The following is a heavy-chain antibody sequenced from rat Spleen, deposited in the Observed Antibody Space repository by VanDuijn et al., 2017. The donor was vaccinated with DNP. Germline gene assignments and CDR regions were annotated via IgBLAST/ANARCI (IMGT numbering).Heavy chain of an antibody. CDR2: ISNGGGNT. CDR3: ARQGTFDY. V-gene: IGHV5-25*01. Sequence: EVQLVESGGGLVQPGRSMKLSCAASGFTFSNYYMAWVRQAPTKGLEWVASISNGGGNTYYRDSVKGRFTISRDTAKSTLYLQMDSLRSEDTATYYCARQGTFDYWGQGVMVTVSS. J-gene: IGHJ2*01. CDR1: GFTFSNYY.